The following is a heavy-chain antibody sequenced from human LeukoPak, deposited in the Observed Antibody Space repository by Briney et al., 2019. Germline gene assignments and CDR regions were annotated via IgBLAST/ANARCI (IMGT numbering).Heavy chain of an antibody. D-gene: IGHD6-13*01. CDR2: ISYDGSNK. V-gene: IGHV3-30*03. J-gene: IGHJ3*02. Sequence: PGGSLRLSCAASGFTFSSYGMHWVRQAPGKGLEWVAVISYDGSNKYYADSVKGRFTISRDNSKNTLYLQMNSPRAEDTAVYYCARDGAAGRGDAFDIWGQGTMVTVSS. CDR3: ARDGAAGRGDAFDI. CDR1: GFTFSSYG.